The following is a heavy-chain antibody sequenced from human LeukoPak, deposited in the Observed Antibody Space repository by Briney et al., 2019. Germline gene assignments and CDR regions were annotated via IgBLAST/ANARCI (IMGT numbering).Heavy chain of an antibody. Sequence: GGSLRLSCVASGFTFTDHSMDWVRQAPGKGLELFCSTRNKANSYTTLYAASVRSTFTISRDKSKNSLYLQMNSLKTEDTAVYYCTRSLELWGQGTLVTVSS. D-gene: IGHD1-26*01. V-gene: IGHV3-72*01. J-gene: IGHJ4*02. CDR2: TRNKANSYTT. CDR1: GFTFTDHS. CDR3: TRSLEL.